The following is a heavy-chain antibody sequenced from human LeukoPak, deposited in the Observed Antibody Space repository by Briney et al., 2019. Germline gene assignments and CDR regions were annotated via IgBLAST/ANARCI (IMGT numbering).Heavy chain of an antibody. J-gene: IGHJ4*02. D-gene: IGHD1-26*01. CDR3: AKDSWEFVGAPNPDY. Sequence: GGSLRLSCTASGFAFNSYAMTWVRQAPGKGLEWVSAISGGGSSSYYADSVKGRFTISRDNSKNMLYLQMNSLRAEDTAVYYCAKDSWEFVGAPNPDYWGQGTLVTVSS. CDR1: GFAFNSYA. V-gene: IGHV3-23*01. CDR2: ISGGGSSS.